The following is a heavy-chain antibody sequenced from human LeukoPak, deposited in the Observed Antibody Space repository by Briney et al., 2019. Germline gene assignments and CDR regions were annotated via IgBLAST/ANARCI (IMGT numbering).Heavy chain of an antibody. Sequence: SETLSLTCAVYGGSFSGYYWSWIRQPPGKGLEWIGEINHSGSTNYNPSLKSRVTISVDTSKNQFSLKLSSVTAADTAVYYCASYHFWSGYFHDAFDIWGQGTMVTVSS. J-gene: IGHJ3*02. CDR3: ASYHFWSGYFHDAFDI. D-gene: IGHD3-3*01. CDR2: INHSGST. CDR1: GGSFSGYY. V-gene: IGHV4-34*01.